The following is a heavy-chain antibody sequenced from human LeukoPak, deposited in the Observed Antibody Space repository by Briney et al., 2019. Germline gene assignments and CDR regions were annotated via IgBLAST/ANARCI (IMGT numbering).Heavy chain of an antibody. CDR1: GYTFTSYG. V-gene: IGHV1-18*01. CDR2: ISAYNGNT. D-gene: IGHD6-6*01. J-gene: IGHJ4*02. CDR3: ARDIRRSILGHSSSPFDY. Sequence: ASVKVSCKASGYTFTSYGISWVRQAPGQGLEWMGWISAYNGNTNYAQKLQGRVTMTTDTSTSTAYMELRSLRSDDTAVYYCARDIRRSILGHSSSPFDYWGQGTLVTVSS.